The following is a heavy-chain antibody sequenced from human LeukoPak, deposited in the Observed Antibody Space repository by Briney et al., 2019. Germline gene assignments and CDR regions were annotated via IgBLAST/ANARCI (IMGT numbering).Heavy chain of an antibody. CDR3: AKSWSGDQDYFDS. CDR2: VSYVGSNI. J-gene: IGHJ4*02. Sequence: GGSLRLSCAASGITFTNYAMHWVRQAPGKGLEWVAVVSYVGSNIFYADSVKGRFTISRGNSKNTLYLQMSSLRAEDTAVYYCAKSWSGDQDYFDSWGQGTLVTVSS. CDR1: GITFTNYA. V-gene: IGHV3-30*18. D-gene: IGHD4-17*01.